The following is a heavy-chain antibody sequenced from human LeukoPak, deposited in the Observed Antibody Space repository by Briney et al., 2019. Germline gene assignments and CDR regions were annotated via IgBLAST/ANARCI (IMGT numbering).Heavy chain of an antibody. CDR2: ISSSSSYI. V-gene: IGHV3-21*01. CDR1: GFTFSSYS. Sequence: GGSLRLSCAASGFTFSSYSMNWVRQAPGKGLEWVSSISSSSSYIYYADSVKGRFTISGDNAKNSLYLQMNSLRAEDTAVYYCARVGCGGDCYSEASFDYWGQGTLVTVSS. D-gene: IGHD2-21*01. CDR3: ARVGCGGDCYSEASFDY. J-gene: IGHJ4*02.